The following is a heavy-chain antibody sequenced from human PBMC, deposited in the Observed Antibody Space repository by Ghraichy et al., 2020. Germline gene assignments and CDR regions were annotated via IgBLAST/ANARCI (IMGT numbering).Heavy chain of an antibody. D-gene: IGHD2-2*01. Sequence: ASVKVSCKASGYTFTGYYMHWVRQAPGQGLEWMGWINPNSGGTNYAQKFQGRVTMTRDTSISTAYMELSRLRSDDTAVYYCGICSSTLYGMDVWGQGTTVTVSS. V-gene: IGHV1-2*02. CDR3: GICSSTLYGMDV. CDR1: GYTFTGYY. J-gene: IGHJ6*02. CDR2: INPNSGGT.